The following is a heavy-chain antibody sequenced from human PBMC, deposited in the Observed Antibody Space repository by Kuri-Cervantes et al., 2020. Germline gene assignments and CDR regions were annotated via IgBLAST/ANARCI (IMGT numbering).Heavy chain of an antibody. CDR3: ARDGAGSWYADYYYGMDV. D-gene: IGHD6-13*01. CDR2: ISWNSGSI. V-gene: IGHV3-9*01. Sequence: SLKISCAASGFTFDDYAMHWVRQAPGKGLEWVSGISWNSGSIGYADSVKGRFTISRDNAKNSLYLQMNSLRAEDTAVYYCARDGAGSWYADYYYGMDVWGQGTTVTVSS. CDR1: GFTFDDYA. J-gene: IGHJ6*02.